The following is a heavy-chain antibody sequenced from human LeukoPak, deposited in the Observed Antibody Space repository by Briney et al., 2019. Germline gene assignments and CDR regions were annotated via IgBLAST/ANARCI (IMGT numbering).Heavy chain of an antibody. Sequence: GESLKISCKGSGYSFTSYWINWVRQMPAKGLEWMGRIDPSDSYTNYSPSFQGHVTISVDKSISTAYLQWSSLKASDTAMYYCARRDRYSWYSFDYWGQGTPVTVSS. V-gene: IGHV5-10-1*01. D-gene: IGHD6-13*01. CDR1: GYSFTSYW. CDR2: IDPSDSYT. CDR3: ARRDRYSWYSFDY. J-gene: IGHJ4*02.